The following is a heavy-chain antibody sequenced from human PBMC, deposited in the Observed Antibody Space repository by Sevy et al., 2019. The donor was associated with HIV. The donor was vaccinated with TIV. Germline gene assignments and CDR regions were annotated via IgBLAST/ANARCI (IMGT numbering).Heavy chain of an antibody. CDR2: INSDESST. Sequence: GGSLSLSCAVSGFTFSSHWMHWVRQAPGKGLVWVSRINSDESSTNYADSVRGRFTISRDNAKNTLYLQMNSLRADDTAVYYCARGILTAPRSSFDFWGQGALVTVSS. CDR1: GFTFSSHW. V-gene: IGHV3-74*01. J-gene: IGHJ4*02. CDR3: ARGILTAPRSSFDF. D-gene: IGHD5-18*01.